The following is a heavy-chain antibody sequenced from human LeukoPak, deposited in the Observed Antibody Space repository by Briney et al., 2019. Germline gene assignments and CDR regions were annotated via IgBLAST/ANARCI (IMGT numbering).Heavy chain of an antibody. Sequence: SETLSLTCTVSGGSISSYYWSWIRQPPGKGLEWIGYIYTSGSTNYNPSLKSRVTISVDTSKNQFSLKLSSATAADTAVYYCARQYRQQLVQEYYFDYWGQGTLVTVSS. J-gene: IGHJ4*02. CDR1: GGSISSYY. CDR2: IYTSGST. V-gene: IGHV4-4*09. D-gene: IGHD6-13*01. CDR3: ARQYRQQLVQEYYFDY.